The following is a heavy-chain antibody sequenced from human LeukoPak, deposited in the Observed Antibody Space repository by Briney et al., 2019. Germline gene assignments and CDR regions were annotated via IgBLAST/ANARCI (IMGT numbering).Heavy chain of an antibody. D-gene: IGHD3-10*01. J-gene: IGHJ4*02. Sequence: GGSLRLSCAASGFTVSSNYMSWVRQAPGKGLEWVSVIYSGGSTYYADSVKGRFTISRDNSKNTLYLQMNSLRAEDTAVYYCAKESETSYYYGSGSIFDYWGQGTLVTVSS. CDR2: IYSGGST. V-gene: IGHV3-53*01. CDR3: AKESETSYYYGSGSIFDY. CDR1: GFTVSSNY.